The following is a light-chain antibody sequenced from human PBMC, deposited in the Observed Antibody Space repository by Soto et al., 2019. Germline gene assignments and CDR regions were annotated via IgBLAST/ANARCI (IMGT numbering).Light chain of an antibody. Sequence: EIVLTQSPGTLSLSPGERATLSCRASQSVSSSYLAWYQQKPGQAPRLLIYGASSRATGIPDRFSGSGSGTDFTLTISRLEPEDFAVYYCPQSNNWPFLTFGGGTKVDIK. CDR2: GAS. CDR1: QSVSSSY. V-gene: IGKV3-20*01. J-gene: IGKJ4*01. CDR3: PQSNNWPFLT.